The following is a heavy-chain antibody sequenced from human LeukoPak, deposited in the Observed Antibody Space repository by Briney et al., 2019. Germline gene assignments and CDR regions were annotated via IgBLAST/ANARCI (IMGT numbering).Heavy chain of an antibody. J-gene: IGHJ4*02. CDR2: INPNSGGT. V-gene: IGHV1-2*02. Sequence: ASVKVSCKASGGTFSSYAISWVRQAPGQGLEGMGWINPNSGGTNYAQKFQGRVTMTRDTSSSTAYMELSRLRSDDTAVYYCARDYPKLRYFDREWGQGTLVTVSS. CDR1: GGTFSSYA. D-gene: IGHD3-9*01. CDR3: ARDYPKLRYFDRE.